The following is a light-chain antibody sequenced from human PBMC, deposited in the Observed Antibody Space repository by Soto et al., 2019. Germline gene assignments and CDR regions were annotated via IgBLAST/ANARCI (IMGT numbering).Light chain of an antibody. CDR1: QSIVTY. Sequence: IQMTQSPSSLSASVGDRVTITCRASQSIVTYLNWYLQKPGKAPKLLIYAASNLQSGGPSRFSGTGSGTDFTLTISSLQPEDFATYFCQQSYSTPPWTFGQGTKVDIK. J-gene: IGKJ1*01. V-gene: IGKV1-39*01. CDR3: QQSYSTPPWT. CDR2: AAS.